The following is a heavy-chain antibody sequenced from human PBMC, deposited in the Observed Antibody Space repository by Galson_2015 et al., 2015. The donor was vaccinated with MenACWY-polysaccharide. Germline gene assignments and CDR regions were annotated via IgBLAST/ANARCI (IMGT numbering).Heavy chain of an antibody. J-gene: IGHJ4*02. D-gene: IGHD1-26*01. V-gene: IGHV3-48*02. CDR1: GFTFSSYS. Sequence: SLRLSCAASGFTFSSYSMDWVRQAPGKGLEWLSYIHAKGSTINYADSVKGRFTISRDNAENAVYLQMNSLRDDDTAVYYCARDRPDSGPGPFDYWGQGTLVTVSS. CDR2: IHAKGSTI. CDR3: ARDRPDSGPGPFDY.